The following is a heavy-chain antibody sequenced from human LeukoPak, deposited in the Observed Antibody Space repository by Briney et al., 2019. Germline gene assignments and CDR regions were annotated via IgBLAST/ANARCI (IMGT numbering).Heavy chain of an antibody. CDR2: ISSSGSTI. J-gene: IGHJ6*04. Sequence: GGSLRLACAASVFTFSSYEMVWVRQAPEKGLEWVSYISSSGSTIYYADSVKGRFTISRDNAKNSLYLQMNSLRAEDTAVYYCAELGITMIGGVWGKGTTVTISS. CDR1: VFTFSSYE. V-gene: IGHV3-48*03. CDR3: AELGITMIGGV. D-gene: IGHD3-10*02.